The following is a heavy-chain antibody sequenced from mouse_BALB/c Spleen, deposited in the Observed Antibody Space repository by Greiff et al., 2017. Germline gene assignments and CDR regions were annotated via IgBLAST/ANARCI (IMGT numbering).Heavy chain of an antibody. CDR2: ISSGSSTI. Sequence: EVKLMESGGGLVQPGGSRKLSCAASGFTFSSFGMHWVRQAPEKGLEWVAYISSGSSTIYYADTVKGRFTISRDNPKNTLFLQMTSLRSEDTAMYYCARSDYGSSYGYFDVWGAGTTVTVSS. V-gene: IGHV5-17*02. CDR1: GFTFSSFG. CDR3: ARSDYGSSYGYFDV. D-gene: IGHD1-1*01. J-gene: IGHJ1*01.